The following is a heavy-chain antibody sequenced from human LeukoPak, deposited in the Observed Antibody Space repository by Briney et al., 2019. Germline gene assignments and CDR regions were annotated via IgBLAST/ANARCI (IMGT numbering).Heavy chain of an antibody. V-gene: IGHV1-2*02. CDR3: ARLGIAAAGTNY. D-gene: IGHD6-13*01. CDR2: INPNSGGT. CDR1: GYTFTNYY. J-gene: IGHJ4*02. Sequence: ASVKVSCKASGYTFTNYYIHWVRQAPGQGLEWMGWINPNSGGTNYAQKFQGRVTVTRDTSISTAYMELSSLRSDDTAVYYCARLGIAAAGTNYWGQGTLVTVSS.